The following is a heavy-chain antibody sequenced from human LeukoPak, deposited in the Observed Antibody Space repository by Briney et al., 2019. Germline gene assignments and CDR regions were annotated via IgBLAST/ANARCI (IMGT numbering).Heavy chain of an antibody. D-gene: IGHD2-2*01. CDR1: GGTFSSYA. CDR3: ARDGLYCSSTSCYPI. Sequence: SVKVSCKAAGGTFSSYAISWVRQAPGQGLEWMGGIIPIFGTANYAQKFQGRVTITADESTSTAYMELSSLRSEDTAVYYCARDGLYCSSTSCYPIWGQGTMVTVSS. J-gene: IGHJ3*02. CDR2: IIPIFGTA. V-gene: IGHV1-69*13.